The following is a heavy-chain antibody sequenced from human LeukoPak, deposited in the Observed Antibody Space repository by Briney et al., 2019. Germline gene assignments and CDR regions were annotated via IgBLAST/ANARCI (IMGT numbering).Heavy chain of an antibody. CDR3: ARVAAAGTLDY. D-gene: IGHD6-13*01. CDR2: INNDGSST. J-gene: IGHJ4*02. V-gene: IGHV3-74*01. Sequence: GGSLRLSCAASGFTFSSYWMHWVRQVPGKELMWVSRINNDGSSTSYADSVEGRFTISRDNAKNTLYLQMNSLRAEDTAVYYCARVAAAGTLDYWGQGSLVTVSS. CDR1: GFTFSSYW.